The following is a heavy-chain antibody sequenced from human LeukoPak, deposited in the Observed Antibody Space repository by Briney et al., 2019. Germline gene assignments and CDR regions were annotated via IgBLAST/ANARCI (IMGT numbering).Heavy chain of an antibody. Sequence: SETLSLTCTVSGGSISSGGYYWSWIRQHPGKGLEWIGYIYYSGSTYYYPSLKSRVTISVDTSKHQFSLKLSSVTAADTAVYYCARYPGVVAGLPAFDFWGQGTMVTVSS. D-gene: IGHD2-15*01. CDR1: GGSISSGGYY. CDR2: IYYSGST. CDR3: ARYPGVVAGLPAFDF. V-gene: IGHV4-31*03. J-gene: IGHJ3*01.